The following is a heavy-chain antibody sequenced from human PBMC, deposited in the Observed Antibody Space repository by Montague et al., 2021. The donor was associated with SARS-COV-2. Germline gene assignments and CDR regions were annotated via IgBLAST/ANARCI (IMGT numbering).Heavy chain of an antibody. V-gene: IGHV4-61*02. Sequence: TLSLTCTVSGGSISSGSYYWSWIRQPAGKGLEWIGRIYTSGSTNYNPSLKSRVPISVDTSKNQFSLKPSSVTAADTAVYYCARHRVLRFLETDYYYYGMDVWGQGTTVTVSS. CDR3: ARHRVLRFLETDYYYYGMDV. CDR2: IYTSGST. J-gene: IGHJ6*02. D-gene: IGHD3-3*01. CDR1: GGSISSGSYY.